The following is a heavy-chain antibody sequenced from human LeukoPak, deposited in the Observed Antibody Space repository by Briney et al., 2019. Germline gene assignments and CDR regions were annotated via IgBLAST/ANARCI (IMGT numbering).Heavy chain of an antibody. CDR3: ARDPTPLNYYGSGSYNDY. V-gene: IGHV4-34*01. CDR1: GGSFSGYY. Sequence: PSETLSLTCAVYGGSFSGYYWSWIRQPPGKGLEWIGEINHSGSTYYNPSLKSRVTISVDTSKNQFSLKLSSVTAADTAVYYCARDPTPLNYYGSGSYNDYWGQGTLVTVSS. CDR2: INHSGST. D-gene: IGHD3-10*01. J-gene: IGHJ4*02.